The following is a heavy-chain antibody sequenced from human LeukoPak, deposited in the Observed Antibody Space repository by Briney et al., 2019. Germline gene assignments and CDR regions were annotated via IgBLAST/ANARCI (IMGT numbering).Heavy chain of an antibody. CDR3: ARGQLYYDSSGFDY. Sequence: GGSLRLSCAASEFSVGSNYMTWVRQAPGKGLEWVSLIYSGGSTYYADSVKGRFTISRDKSKNTLYLQMNSLRAEDTAVYYCARGQLYYDSSGFDYWGQGTLVTVSS. J-gene: IGHJ4*02. V-gene: IGHV3-66*01. D-gene: IGHD3-22*01. CDR2: IYSGGST. CDR1: EFSVGSNY.